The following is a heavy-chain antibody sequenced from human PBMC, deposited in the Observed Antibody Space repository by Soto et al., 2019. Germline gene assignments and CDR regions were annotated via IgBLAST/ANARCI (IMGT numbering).Heavy chain of an antibody. V-gene: IGHV1-18*01. Sequence: QVQLVQSGAEVKKPGASVKVSCKASGYTFTSYGISWVRQAPGQGLEWMGWISADNGNTNYAQKLQGRVTMTTDTSTSTDYMELRSLRSDDTAVYYCATTYESSGYPFDYWGQGTLVTVSS. CDR3: ATTYESSGYPFDY. D-gene: IGHD3-22*01. CDR2: ISADNGNT. J-gene: IGHJ4*02. CDR1: GYTFTSYG.